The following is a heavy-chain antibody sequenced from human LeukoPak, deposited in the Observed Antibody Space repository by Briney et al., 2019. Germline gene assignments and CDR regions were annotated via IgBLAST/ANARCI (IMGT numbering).Heavy chain of an antibody. D-gene: IGHD1-26*01. CDR3: ARDRGGVGATTGLIDY. Sequence: SETLSLTCTVSGGSISGYYWNWIRQPPGKGLEWIGYISYSGSTSYNPSLKSRVTISVDTSKNQFSLKLSSVTAADTAVYYCARDRGGVGATTGLIDYWGQGTLVTVSS. J-gene: IGHJ4*02. CDR1: GGSISGYY. V-gene: IGHV4-59*12. CDR2: ISYSGST.